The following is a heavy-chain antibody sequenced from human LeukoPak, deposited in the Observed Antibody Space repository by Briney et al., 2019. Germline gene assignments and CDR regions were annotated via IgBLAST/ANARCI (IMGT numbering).Heavy chain of an antibody. CDR1: GGSISSNNW. Sequence: SETLSLTCAVSGGSISSNNWWGWVRQPPGKDLEWIGEIYHSGSPNYNPSLKSRVTISVDKSRNHFSLNLSSVTAADTAVYYCARVNINNWHSCDYWGQGTLVTVSS. CDR2: IYHSGSP. D-gene: IGHD2-2*01. J-gene: IGHJ4*02. V-gene: IGHV4-4*02. CDR3: ARVNINNWHSCDY.